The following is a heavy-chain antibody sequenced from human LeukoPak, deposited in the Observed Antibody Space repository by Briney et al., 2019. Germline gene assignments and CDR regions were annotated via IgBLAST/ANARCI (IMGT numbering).Heavy chain of an antibody. CDR2: IYYSGST. V-gene: IGHV4-59*01. D-gene: IGHD1-26*01. CDR1: GGSISSYY. CDR3: AREGPSGRRDAFDI. J-gene: IGHJ3*02. Sequence: SETLSLTCTVSGGSISSYYWSWIRQPPGKALEWIGYIYYSGSTNYNPSLKSRVTISVHTSKNQFSLKLSSVTAADTAVYYCAREGPSGRRDAFDIWGQGTMVTVSS.